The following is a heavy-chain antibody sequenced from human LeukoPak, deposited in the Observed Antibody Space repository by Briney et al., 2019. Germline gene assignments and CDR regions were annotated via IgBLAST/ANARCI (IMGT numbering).Heavy chain of an antibody. V-gene: IGHV3-11*01. CDR1: GFTFSDYY. D-gene: IGHD3-10*01. Sequence: GGSLRLSCAASGFTFSDYYMSWIRQAPGKGLEWVSYISSSGSTIYYADSVKGRFTISRDNSKNTLYLQMNSLRAEDTAVYYCAKGTRITMVRGVTDYWGQGTLVTVSS. J-gene: IGHJ4*02. CDR3: AKGTRITMVRGVTDY. CDR2: ISSSGSTI.